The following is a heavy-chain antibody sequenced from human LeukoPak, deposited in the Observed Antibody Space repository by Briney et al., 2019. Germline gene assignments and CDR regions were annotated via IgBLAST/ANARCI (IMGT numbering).Heavy chain of an antibody. J-gene: IGHJ4*02. Sequence: GGSLRLSCAASGFTFSSYGMHWVRQAPGKGLEWVAFIRYDGSNKYYADSVKGRFTISRDNSKNTLYLQMNSLRAEDTAVYYCAKDIVVVPAAITEDLSYWGQGPLVTVSS. D-gene: IGHD2-2*02. CDR3: AKDIVVVPAAITEDLSY. CDR1: GFTFSSYG. V-gene: IGHV3-30*02. CDR2: IRYDGSNK.